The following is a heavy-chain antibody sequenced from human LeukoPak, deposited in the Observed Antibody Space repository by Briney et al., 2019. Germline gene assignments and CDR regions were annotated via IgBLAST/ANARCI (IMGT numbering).Heavy chain of an antibody. Sequence: GESLKISCKGSGYSFTNHWIGWVRQMPGKGLEWMGIIYPGDSDTRYSPSFQGQVPISADKSISTASLQWSSLKASDTAMYYCARLPQWGGTYHFDYWGQGTLLTVSS. J-gene: IGHJ4*02. CDR3: ARLPQWGGTYHFDY. D-gene: IGHD1-26*01. V-gene: IGHV5-51*01. CDR2: IYPGDSDT. CDR1: GYSFTNHW.